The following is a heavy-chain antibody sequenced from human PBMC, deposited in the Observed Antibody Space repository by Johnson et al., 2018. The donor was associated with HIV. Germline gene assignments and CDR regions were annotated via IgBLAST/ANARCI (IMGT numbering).Heavy chain of an antibody. CDR2: ISYDGSNK. J-gene: IGHJ3*02. CDR1: GFTFSSYA. Sequence: VQLVESGGGVVQPGGSLRLSCAASGFTFSSYAMHWVRQAPGKGLEWVAVISYDGSNKYYADSVKGRFTISRDNSKNTLYLQMNSLRAEDTAVYYCARVRLPDAFDIWGQGTMVTVSS. CDR3: ARVRLPDAFDI. V-gene: IGHV3-30*04.